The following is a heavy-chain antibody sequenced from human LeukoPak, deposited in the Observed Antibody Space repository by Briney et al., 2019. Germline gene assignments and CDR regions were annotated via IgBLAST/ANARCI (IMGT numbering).Heavy chain of an antibody. CDR2: IGWDDDK. CDR3: ARSFGRYGSGSYYDY. Sequence: SGPALVKPTQTLTLTCTFSGFSLSTSGMRVSWIRQPPGKALEWLARIGWDDDKFYSTSLKTRLTISKDTSKNQVVLTMTNMDPVDTATYYCARSFGRYGSGSYYDYWGQGTLVTVSS. D-gene: IGHD3-10*01. CDR1: GFSLSTSGMR. J-gene: IGHJ4*02. V-gene: IGHV2-70*04.